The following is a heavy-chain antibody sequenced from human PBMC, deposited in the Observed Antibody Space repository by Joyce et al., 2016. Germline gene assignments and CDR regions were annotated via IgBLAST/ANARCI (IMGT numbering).Heavy chain of an antibody. V-gene: IGHV3-30*03. Sequence: QVHLVESGGGVVQHGRSLRLSCAASAFTFSGYGMHWVRQAPGKGLEWVAVISYDGSKKYYVDSVKGRFTISRDNSKNTLYLQMNSLRAEDTAVYYCARRGPYNSSGIFDYWGQGTLVTVSS. CDR3: ARRGPYNSSGIFDY. CDR2: ISYDGSKK. J-gene: IGHJ4*02. CDR1: AFTFSGYG. D-gene: IGHD3-22*01.